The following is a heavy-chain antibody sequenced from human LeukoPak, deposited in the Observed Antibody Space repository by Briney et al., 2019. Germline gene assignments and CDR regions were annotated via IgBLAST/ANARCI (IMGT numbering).Heavy chain of an antibody. Sequence: VGSLRLSCAAPGFTSSSYWMSWVRQAPGKGLEWVANIKEDGSEKNYVDSLKGLFTISRDNAKNSLYLQMSSLRAEDTAVYYCARGGGRHVEYWGQGNLVTVSS. J-gene: IGHJ4*02. V-gene: IGHV3-7*05. CDR1: GFTSSSYW. CDR2: IKEDGSEK. D-gene: IGHD2/OR15-2a*01. CDR3: ARGGGRHVEY.